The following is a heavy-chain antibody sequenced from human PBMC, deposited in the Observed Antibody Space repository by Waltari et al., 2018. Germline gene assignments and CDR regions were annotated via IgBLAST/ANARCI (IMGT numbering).Heavy chain of an antibody. V-gene: IGHV3-21*01. CDR1: GFTFSSYS. CDR2: ISSSISYI. CDR3: ARDRGATTVYDY. D-gene: IGHD1-26*01. J-gene: IGHJ4*02. Sequence: EVQLVESGGGLVKPGGSLRLSCAASGFTFSSYSMNWVRQAPGKGLEWVSSISSSISYIYYADSVKGRFTISRDNAKNSLYLQMNSLRAEDTAVYYCARDRGATTVYDYWGQGTLVTVSS.